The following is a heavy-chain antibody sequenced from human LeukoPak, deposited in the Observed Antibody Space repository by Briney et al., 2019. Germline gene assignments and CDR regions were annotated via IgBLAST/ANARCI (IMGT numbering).Heavy chain of an antibody. D-gene: IGHD3-9*01. J-gene: IGHJ6*02. CDR3: ARLLPAYYDPLTGRYYFYGMDV. Sequence: SETLSLTCTVSGGSISSYYWSWIRQPAGKGLEWIGRIYTSGSTNYNPSLKSRVTMSVDTSKNQFSLKLSSVTAADTAVYSCARLLPAYYDPLTGRYYFYGMDVWGQGTTVTVSS. CDR2: IYTSGST. CDR1: GGSISSYY. V-gene: IGHV4-4*07.